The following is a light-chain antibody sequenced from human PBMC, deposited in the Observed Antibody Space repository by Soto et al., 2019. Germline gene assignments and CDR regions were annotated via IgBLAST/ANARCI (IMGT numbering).Light chain of an antibody. CDR2: ATF. J-gene: IGKJ1*01. CDR3: QQYDTYPRT. V-gene: IGKV1-16*01. Sequence: DIQMTQSPSSLSASVGDRVTITCRASQGIRNYLAWFQQKVGRAPKSLIYATFALQSGVPSRFSGSGSGTNFTLTITSLQPEDFATYYCQQYDTYPRTFGQGTKVETK. CDR1: QGIRNY.